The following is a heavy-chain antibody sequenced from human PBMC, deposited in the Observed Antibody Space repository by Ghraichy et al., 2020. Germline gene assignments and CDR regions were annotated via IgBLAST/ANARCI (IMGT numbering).Heavy chain of an antibody. CDR3: AKDLIQLPYYFDY. CDR1: GFTFSSYA. CDR2: ISGSGVST. D-gene: IGHD5-18*01. V-gene: IGHV3-23*01. J-gene: IGHJ4*02. Sequence: GGSLRLSCAASGFTFSSYAMSWVRQAPGKGLEWVSAISGSGVSTYYAESVKCRFTISRVNSKNTLYLQMNSLRAEDTAVYYCAKDLIQLPYYFDYWGQGTLVTVSS.